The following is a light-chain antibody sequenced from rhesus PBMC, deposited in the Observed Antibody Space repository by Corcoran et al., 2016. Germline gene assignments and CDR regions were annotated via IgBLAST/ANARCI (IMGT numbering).Light chain of an antibody. Sequence: DVVMTQSPLALPITPGQPASISCRSSQSLVHSNGNTYLSWFQQNPGQSQRLLIYKVSNRYSGVPDRFSGSGAGTDFTLKISRVEAEDVGVYYCMQYTHIPYSFGQGTKVEIK. CDR2: KVS. CDR3: MQYTHIPYS. V-gene: IGKV2-65*01. J-gene: IGKJ2*01. CDR1: QSLVHSNGNTY.